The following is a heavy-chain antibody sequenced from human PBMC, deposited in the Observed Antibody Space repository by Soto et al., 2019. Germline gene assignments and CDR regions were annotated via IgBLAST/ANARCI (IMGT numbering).Heavy chain of an antibody. CDR2: ISWNSDTI. CDR1: GFTFDDYA. CDR3: GRDVWSRASGRPDY. D-gene: IGHD3-10*01. V-gene: IGHV3-9*01. J-gene: IGHJ4*02. Sequence: GGSLRLSCAASGFTFDDYAMHWVRQAPGKGLEWVTGISWNSDTIGYADSVKGGFTISRDNAKNSMYLQMNSLRAEDTAFYYCGRDVWSRASGRPDYWGQGTMVSASS.